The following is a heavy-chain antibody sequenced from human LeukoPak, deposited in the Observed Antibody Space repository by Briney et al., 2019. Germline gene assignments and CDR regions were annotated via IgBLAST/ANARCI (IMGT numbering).Heavy chain of an antibody. V-gene: IGHV3-23*01. CDR1: RFTFNSYA. CDR2: IGGSNGIT. J-gene: IGHJ4*02. Sequence: GGSLRLSCAASRFTFNSYAMSWVRQAPGKGLEWVSVIGGSNGITFYVGSVKGRFTISRDNSNNTLYLQMNSLRAEDTAVYYCAKLTTSWGQGTLVTVSS. D-gene: IGHD4-11*01. CDR3: AKLTTS.